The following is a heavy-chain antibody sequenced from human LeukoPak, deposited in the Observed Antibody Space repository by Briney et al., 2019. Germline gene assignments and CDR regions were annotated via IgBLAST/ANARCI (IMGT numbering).Heavy chain of an antibody. CDR2: ISAYNGNT. V-gene: IGHV1-18*01. Sequence: ASVKVSCKASRYTFTRAGISSGRHAPGQGLEWMGWISAYNGNTNSAQNLQARVTMTTDTSTSTAYMELRSLRSDDAAVYYCARAGIAYCGCDCSYPYYFDYWGQGTLVTVSS. CDR3: ARAGIAYCGCDCSYPYYFDY. D-gene: IGHD2-21*02. J-gene: IGHJ4*02. CDR1: RYTFTRAG.